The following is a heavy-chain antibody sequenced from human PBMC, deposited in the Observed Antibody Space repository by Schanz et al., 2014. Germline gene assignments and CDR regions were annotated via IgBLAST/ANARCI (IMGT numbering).Heavy chain of an antibody. CDR3: ARTSSGDAFNL. J-gene: IGHJ3*01. V-gene: IGHV4-4*07. CDR1: GGSINRYY. Sequence: QVQLQESGPGLVKPSETLSLTCTVSGGSINRYYWSWIRQPAGKGLEWIGRIYPSGSTNYNPSLKSRVTILVDTSKNQFSLRLSSVTAADTAVYYCARTSSGDAFNLWGQGTMVTVSS. CDR2: IYPSGST. D-gene: IGHD3-22*01.